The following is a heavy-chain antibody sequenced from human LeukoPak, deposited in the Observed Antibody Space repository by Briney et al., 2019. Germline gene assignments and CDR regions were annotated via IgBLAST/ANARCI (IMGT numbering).Heavy chain of an antibody. J-gene: IGHJ4*02. CDR3: ARAQVVRGVIMYFDY. Sequence: ASVKVSCKASGYTFTIYGISWVRQAPGQGLEWMGWISAYNGNTNYAQKLQGRVTMTTDTSTSTAYMELRSLRSDDTAVYYCARAQVVRGVIMYFDYWGQGTLVTVSS. CDR1: GYTFTIYG. V-gene: IGHV1-18*01. CDR2: ISAYNGNT. D-gene: IGHD3-10*01.